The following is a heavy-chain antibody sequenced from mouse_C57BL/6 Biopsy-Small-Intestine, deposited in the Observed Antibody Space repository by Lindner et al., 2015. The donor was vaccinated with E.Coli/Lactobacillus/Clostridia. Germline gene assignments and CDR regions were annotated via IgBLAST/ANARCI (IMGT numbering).Heavy chain of an antibody. Sequence: VQLQESGPELVKPRASVKMSCKASGYSFTGNNMHWVKQSHGQSLEWIGYIDPYNGATSYNQKFKGKATLTVDKSSSTAYMQLNSLTSEDSAVYFCARERGFYDGYYDYAMDYWGQGTSVTVSS. D-gene: IGHD2-3*01. CDR2: IDPYNGAT. V-gene: IGHV1S135*01. CDR1: GYSFTGNN. CDR3: ARERGFYDGYYDYAMDY. J-gene: IGHJ4*01.